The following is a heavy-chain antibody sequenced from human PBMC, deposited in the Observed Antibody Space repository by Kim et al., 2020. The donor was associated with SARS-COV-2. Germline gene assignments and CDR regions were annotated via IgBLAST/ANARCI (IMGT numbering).Heavy chain of an antibody. Sequence: TYHNTSLKSRVTISVDTSKNPFSLKLSSVTAADTAVYYCARQAGSSFFDYWGQGTLVTVSS. D-gene: IGHD6-13*01. CDR2: T. CDR3: ARQAGSSFFDY. V-gene: IGHV4-39*01. J-gene: IGHJ4*02.